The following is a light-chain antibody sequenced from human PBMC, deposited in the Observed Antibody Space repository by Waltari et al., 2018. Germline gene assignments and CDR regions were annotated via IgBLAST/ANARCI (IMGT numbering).Light chain of an antibody. V-gene: IGKV3-20*01. CDR3: HQYGSLPWT. Sequence: IVLMQSPGTLSLSPGERATLSCRTSENVPAGYVAWYQQKPGQSPRLLMYGVSNRATGIPDRFSGSESGTDFTLIVSRLEPEDFAVYYCHQYGSLPWTFGQGTRVDIK. CDR1: ENVPAGY. J-gene: IGKJ1*01. CDR2: GVS.